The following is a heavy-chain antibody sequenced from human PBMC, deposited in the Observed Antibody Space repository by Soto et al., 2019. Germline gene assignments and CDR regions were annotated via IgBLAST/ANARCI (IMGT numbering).Heavy chain of an antibody. CDR2: ISHDGTVK. D-gene: IGHD5-18*01. CDR3: AKERDTRSSSCFDS. V-gene: IGHV3-30*18. Sequence: GGSLRLSCAASGFTFISFEMNWVRQAPGKGLEWVAVISHDGTVKYYADSVKGRFTISRDNFQNTLDLQMDSLRAEDTAVYYCAKERDTRSSSCFDSWGQGTLVTVSS. CDR1: GFTFISFE. J-gene: IGHJ4*02.